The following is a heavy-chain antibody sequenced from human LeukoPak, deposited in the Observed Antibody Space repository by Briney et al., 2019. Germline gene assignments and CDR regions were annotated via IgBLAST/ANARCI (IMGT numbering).Heavy chain of an antibody. CDR1: GGSISSSSYY. CDR2: IYYSGST. Sequence: KPSETLSLTCTVSGGSISSSSYYWGWIRQPPGKGLEWIGSIYYSGSTYYNPSLKSRVTISVDTSKNQFSLKLSSVTAADTAVYYCARHRSYDYFDYWGQGTLVTVSS. J-gene: IGHJ4*02. CDR3: ARHRSYDYFDY. V-gene: IGHV4-39*01. D-gene: IGHD2-2*01.